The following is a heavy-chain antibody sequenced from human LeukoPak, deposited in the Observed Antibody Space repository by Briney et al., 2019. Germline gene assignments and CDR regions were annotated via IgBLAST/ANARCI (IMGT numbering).Heavy chain of an antibody. J-gene: IGHJ4*02. CDR2: IKQDGSEK. V-gene: IGHV3-7*01. Sequence: GGSLRLSCAVSGFSVSGYWMTWVRQAPGKGLEWVANIKQDGSEKNYVDSVKGRFTISRDNAENSLSLQMNSLRVEDTAVYYCAREWQGGIAAAGTRIEGDYWGQGTLVAVSS. D-gene: IGHD6-13*01. CDR3: AREWQGGIAAAGTRIEGDY. CDR1: GFSVSGYW.